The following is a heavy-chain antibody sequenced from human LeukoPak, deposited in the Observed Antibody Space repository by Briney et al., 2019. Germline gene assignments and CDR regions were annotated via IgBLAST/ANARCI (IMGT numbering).Heavy chain of an antibody. CDR3: AKDTHSYPDDAFDI. V-gene: IGHV3-64*01. CDR2: ISSNGGST. J-gene: IGHJ3*02. Sequence: GGSLRLSCAACGFTFSSYAMHWVRQAPGKGLEYVSAISSNGGSTYYANSVKGRFTISRDNSKNTLYLQMGSLRAEDTAVYYCAKDTHSYPDDAFDIWGQGTMVTVSS. CDR1: GFTFSSYA.